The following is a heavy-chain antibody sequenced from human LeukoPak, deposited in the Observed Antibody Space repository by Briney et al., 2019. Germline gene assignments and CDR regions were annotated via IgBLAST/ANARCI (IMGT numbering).Heavy chain of an antibody. J-gene: IGHJ4*02. Sequence: SETLSLTCTVSGASFSSYYWSWIRQPPGKGLEWIGYIYYSGSTNYNPALKSRVTISEDTSKNQISLKLSSVTAADTTVYYCARVRGYYDSSGYDYWGQGTLVTVSS. CDR3: ARVRGYYDSSGYDY. CDR2: IYYSGST. D-gene: IGHD3-22*01. V-gene: IGHV4-59*01. CDR1: GASFSSYY.